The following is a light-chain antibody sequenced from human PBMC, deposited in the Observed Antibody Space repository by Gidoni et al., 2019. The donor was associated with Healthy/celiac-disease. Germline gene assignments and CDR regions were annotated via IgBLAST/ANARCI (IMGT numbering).Light chain of an antibody. V-gene: IGKV2-28*01. CDR2: LGS. Sequence: DIVMTQSPPSLPVTPGEPASISCRSSQSLLHSNGYNYLDWYLQKPGQSPQLLIYLGSNRASGVPDRVSGSGSGTDFTLKISRVEAEDVGVYYCRQALQTHTFGQGTKLEIK. CDR3: RQALQTHT. CDR1: QSLLHSNGYNY. J-gene: IGKJ2*01.